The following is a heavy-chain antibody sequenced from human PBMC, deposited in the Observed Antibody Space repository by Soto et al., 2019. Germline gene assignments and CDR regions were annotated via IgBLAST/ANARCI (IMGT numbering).Heavy chain of an antibody. D-gene: IGHD3-16*01. CDR3: AKGGLTPWDYFDY. CDR1: GFTFSSYG. V-gene: IGHV3-30*18. Sequence: QVQLVESGGGVVQPGRSLRLSCAASGFTFSSYGMHWVRQAPGKGLEWVAVMSYDGSNKYYADSVKGRFTISRDNSKNTLYLQMNSLRAEDTAVYYCAKGGLTPWDYFDYWGQGTLVTVSS. CDR2: MSYDGSNK. J-gene: IGHJ4*02.